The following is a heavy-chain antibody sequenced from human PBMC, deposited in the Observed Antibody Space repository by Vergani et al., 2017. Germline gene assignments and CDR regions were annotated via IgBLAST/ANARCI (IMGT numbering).Heavy chain of an antibody. J-gene: IGHJ4*02. CDR1: GGTFSSYA. CDR2: IIPIFGTA. Sequence: QVQLVQSGAEVMKPGSSVKVSCKASGGTFSSYAISWVRQPPGQGLEWMGGIIPIFGTATYAQKFQGRVTITADESTSTAYMELSSLRSEDTAVYYCARGGPVGRLQLFYRFDYWGQGTLVTVSS. D-gene: IGHD5-24*01. V-gene: IGHV1-69*01. CDR3: ARGGPVGRLQLFYRFDY.